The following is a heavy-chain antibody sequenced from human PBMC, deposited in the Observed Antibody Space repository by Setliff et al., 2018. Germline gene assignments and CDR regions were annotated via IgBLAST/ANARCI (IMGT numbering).Heavy chain of an antibody. D-gene: IGHD3-10*01. CDR2: IYYSGGT. CDR1: GDSINTPTYH. V-gene: IGHV4-39*01. CDR3: ARGSEFYYGSGTIDS. Sequence: SETLSLTCTVSGDSINTPTYHGGWIRQPPGKGLEWIGNIYYSGGTYYSPSLKSRVTISVDTSENQFSLKLSSVSAADTAVYYCARGSEFYYGSGTIDSWGPGTLVTVSS. J-gene: IGHJ4*02.